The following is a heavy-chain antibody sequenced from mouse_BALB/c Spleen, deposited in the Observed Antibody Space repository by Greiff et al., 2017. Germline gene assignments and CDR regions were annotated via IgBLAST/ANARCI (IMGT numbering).Heavy chain of an antibody. J-gene: IGHJ2*01. D-gene: IGHD2-4*01. CDR2: IRNKANNHAT. CDR1: GFTFSDAW. CDR3: TRPVITHFDY. V-gene: IGHV6-6*01. Sequence: EVKLVESGGGLVQPGGSMKLSCAASGFTFSDAWMDWVRQSPEKGLEWVAEIRNKANNHATYYAESVKGRFTISRDDSKSTVYLQMNSLRAEDTGIYYCTRPVITHFDYWGQGTTLTVSS.